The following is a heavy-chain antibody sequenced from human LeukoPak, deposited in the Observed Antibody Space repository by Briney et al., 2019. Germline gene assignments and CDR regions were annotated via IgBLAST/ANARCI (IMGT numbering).Heavy chain of an antibody. Sequence: GGSLRLSCAASGFTFSSYAMSWVRQAPGKGLEWVAVIWYDGSNKYYADSVKGRFTISRDNSKNTLYLQMNSLRAEDTAVYYCAREYYDFWSGYSGWFDPWGQGTLVTVSS. CDR2: IWYDGSNK. CDR1: GFTFSSYA. V-gene: IGHV3-33*08. J-gene: IGHJ5*02. CDR3: AREYYDFWSGYSGWFDP. D-gene: IGHD3-3*01.